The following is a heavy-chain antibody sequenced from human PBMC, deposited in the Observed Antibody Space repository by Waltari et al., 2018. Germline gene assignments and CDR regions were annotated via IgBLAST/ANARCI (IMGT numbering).Heavy chain of an antibody. Sequence: QVHLVQSGAEVRKPGSSVKVSCEASGGTFGTYAISWVRQAPGQGLEWMGGFLPIYGKPNYAQKLQGRVNVAADEWTTTAYMELSSLRSDDTAVYYCAKRIVGGPFDVWGQGTMVTVSS. J-gene: IGHJ3*01. CDR3: AKRIVGGPFDV. CDR2: FLPIYGKP. V-gene: IGHV1-69*12. D-gene: IGHD1-26*01. CDR1: GGTFGTYA.